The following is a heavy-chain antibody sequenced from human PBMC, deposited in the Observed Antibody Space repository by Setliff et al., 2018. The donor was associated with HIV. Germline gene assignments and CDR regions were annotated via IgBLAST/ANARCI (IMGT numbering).Heavy chain of an antibody. CDR1: GYSLSSGYY. V-gene: IGHV4-38-2*01. D-gene: IGHD3-10*01. Sequence: TLSLTCPVSGYSLSSGYYWGWIRQPPGRGLEWIGAIHHSGNTYYNPSLKSRVTISVDTSKNLFSLKVNSVTAADTAVYYCARHDITLVRGLVWGQGTTVTVSS. CDR2: IHHSGNT. J-gene: IGHJ6*02. CDR3: ARHDITLVRGLV.